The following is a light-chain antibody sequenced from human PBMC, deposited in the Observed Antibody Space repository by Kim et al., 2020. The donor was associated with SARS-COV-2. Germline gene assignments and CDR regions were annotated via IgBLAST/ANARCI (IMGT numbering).Light chain of an antibody. J-gene: IGLJ1*01. CDR2: GKN. V-gene: IGLV3-19*01. Sequence: SSELTQDPAVSLALGQTVRITCQGDSLRSYYASWYQQKPGQAPVLVIYGKNNRPSGIPDRFSGSSSGNTASLTITGAQAEDEADYYCNSRDSSGYVFGTG. CDR1: SLRSYY. CDR3: NSRDSSGYV.